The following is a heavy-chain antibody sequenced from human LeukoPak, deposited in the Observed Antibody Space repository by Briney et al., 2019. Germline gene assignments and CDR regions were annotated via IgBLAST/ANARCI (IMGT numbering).Heavy chain of an antibody. CDR1: GYYFTNYW. D-gene: IGHD6-19*01. V-gene: IGHV5-51*01. CDR3: ARAPQFSSGWYGPFDY. J-gene: IGHJ4*02. CDR2: IYSVDSDT. Sequence: GESLKISCKGSGYYFTNYWIGWIRQMPGKGLEWMGIIYSVDSDTRYSPSFQGQVTISADKSISTAYLQWSSLKASDTAMYYCARAPQFSSGWYGPFDYWGQGSLVTVSS.